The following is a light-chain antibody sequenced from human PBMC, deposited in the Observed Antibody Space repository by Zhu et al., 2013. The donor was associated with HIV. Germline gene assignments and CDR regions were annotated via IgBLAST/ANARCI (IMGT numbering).Light chain of an antibody. J-gene: IGKJ3*01. V-gene: IGKV1-12*01. CDR1: QSVHGM. Sequence: EILMTQSPATLSVSPGERVTLSCRAGQSVHGMLAWYQQKPGKAPKLLIYAASNLQSGVPSRFRGSGSGTDFTLTITSLQPEDFATYYCQQAASFPATFGAGTKVDVK. CDR3: QQAASFPAT. CDR2: AAS.